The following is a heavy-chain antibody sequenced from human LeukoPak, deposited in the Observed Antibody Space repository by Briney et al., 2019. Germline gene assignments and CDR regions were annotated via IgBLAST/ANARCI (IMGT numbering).Heavy chain of an antibody. CDR3: ARDHPLVGATPFYYYYGMDV. CDR1: GFTFSSYA. V-gene: IGHV3-48*02. J-gene: IGHJ6*02. D-gene: IGHD1-26*01. CDR2: ISSSSSTI. Sequence: GGSLRLSCAASGFTFSSYAMSWVRRAPGKGLEWVSYISSSSSTIYYADSVKGRFTISRDNAKNSLYLQMNSLRDEDTAVYYCARDHPLVGATPFYYYYGMDVRGQGTTVTVSS.